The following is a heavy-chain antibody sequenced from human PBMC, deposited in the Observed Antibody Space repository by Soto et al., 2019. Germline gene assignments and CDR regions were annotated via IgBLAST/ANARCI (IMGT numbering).Heavy chain of an antibody. CDR2: ISGGGSTT. Sequence: GGSLRLSCAVSGFTFSDNYMSWIRQAPGKGLEWVSYISGGGSTTHYADSVKGRFTISRDNAKNSLYLQMNNLRVEDTAVYYCARGAKPYSSGRDVLDIWGQGTMVTVSS. CDR3: ARGAKPYSSGRDVLDI. D-gene: IGHD6-19*01. J-gene: IGHJ3*02. V-gene: IGHV3-11*01. CDR1: GFTFSDNY.